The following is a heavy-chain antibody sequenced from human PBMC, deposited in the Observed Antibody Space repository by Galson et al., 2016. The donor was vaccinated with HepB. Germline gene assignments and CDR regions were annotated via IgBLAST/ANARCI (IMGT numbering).Heavy chain of an antibody. Sequence: SETLSLTCAVSGGSITTNNWWSWVRQPPGKGLEWTGQIYNSGDTNLNPSLKSRLTMSVDRSKNQFSLKLNSVTAADTALYFCTREAPGDYFDYWGQGVLVTVST. CDR2: IYNSGDT. CDR3: TREAPGDYFDY. CDR1: GGSITTNNW. V-gene: IGHV4-4*02. J-gene: IGHJ4*02.